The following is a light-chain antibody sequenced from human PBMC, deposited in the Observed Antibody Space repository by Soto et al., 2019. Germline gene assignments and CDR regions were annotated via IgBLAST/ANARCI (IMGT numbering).Light chain of an antibody. CDR1: SSDVGAYKY. Sequence: QSALTQPASVSGSPGQSVTISCTGTSSDVGAYKYVSWYQKHPGKAPKLMIYGVSNRPSGISNRFSGSKSGNTAFLTISGLQPEDEADYYFSSFTGPTTLDVFGTGTKLTVL. CDR3: SSFTGPTTLDV. V-gene: IGLV2-14*03. J-gene: IGLJ1*01. CDR2: GVS.